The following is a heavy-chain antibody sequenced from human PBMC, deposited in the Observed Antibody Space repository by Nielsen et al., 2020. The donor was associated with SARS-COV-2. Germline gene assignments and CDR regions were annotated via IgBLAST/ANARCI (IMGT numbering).Heavy chain of an antibody. CDR3: ARRGAEWLGYNWFDP. CDR1: GGPISSSSYY. J-gene: IGHJ5*02. V-gene: IGHV4-39*01. Sequence: SETLSLTCTVSGGPISSSSYYWGWIRQPPGKGLEWIGSIYYSGSTYYNPSLKSRVTISVDTSKNQFSLKLSSVTAADTAVYYCARRGAEWLGYNWFDPWGQGTLVTVSS. D-gene: IGHD6-19*01. CDR2: IYYSGST.